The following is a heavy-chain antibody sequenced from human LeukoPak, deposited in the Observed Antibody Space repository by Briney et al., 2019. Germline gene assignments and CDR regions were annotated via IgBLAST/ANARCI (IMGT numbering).Heavy chain of an antibody. Sequence: APVKVSCKASGYTFTSYDINWVRQATGQGLEWMGWMNPNSGNTGYAQKFQGRVTMTRNTSISTAYMELSSLRSEDTAVYYCARVSGSYYESDYWGQGTLVTVSS. CDR1: GYTFTSYD. V-gene: IGHV1-8*01. CDR3: ARVSGSYYESDY. D-gene: IGHD1-26*01. J-gene: IGHJ4*02. CDR2: MNPNSGNT.